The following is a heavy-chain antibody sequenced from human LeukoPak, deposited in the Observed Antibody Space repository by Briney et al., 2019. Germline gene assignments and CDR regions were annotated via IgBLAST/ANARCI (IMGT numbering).Heavy chain of an antibody. CDR1: GYTFTDSY. J-gene: IGHJ6*03. D-gene: IGHD2-8*01. V-gene: IGHV1-2*06. CDR3: ARSARHCNNGVCFTDYYIDV. Sequence: GASVKVSCKASGYTFTDSYIHWVRQAPGQGLEWMGRINPNSGDPNYPQNFQGRVTMTRDTSISTAYMEMSSLTSDDTAVYYCARSARHCNNGVCFTDYYIDVWGTGTTVTVSS. CDR2: INPNSGDP.